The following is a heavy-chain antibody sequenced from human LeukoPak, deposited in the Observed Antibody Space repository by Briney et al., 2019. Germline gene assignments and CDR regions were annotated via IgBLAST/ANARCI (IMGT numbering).Heavy chain of an antibody. D-gene: IGHD6-13*01. J-gene: IGHJ3*02. CDR2: IIPIFGTA. CDR1: GYTFTSYG. CDR3: ARDFRCSIAAAGTCYAFDI. V-gene: IGHV1-69*13. Sequence: SVKVSCKASGYTFTSYGISWVRQAPGQGLEWMGGIIPIFGTANYAQKFQGRVTITADESTSTAYMELSSLRSEDTAVYYCARDFRCSIAAAGTCYAFDIWGQGTMVTVSS.